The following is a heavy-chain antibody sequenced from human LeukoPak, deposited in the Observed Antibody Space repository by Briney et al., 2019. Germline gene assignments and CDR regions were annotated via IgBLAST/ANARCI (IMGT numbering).Heavy chain of an antibody. J-gene: IGHJ4*02. Sequence: GGSLRLSCAASGFTFSSSPMSWVRQAPGKGLDWVSSISADGPTYYADSVKGRFTISRDNSKNTLYLQMNSLRGEDTAVYYCAKDRGYTTGRDFDFWGQGALVTVSS. D-gene: IGHD3-10*01. CDR2: ISADGPT. CDR1: GFTFSSSP. V-gene: IGHV3-23*01. CDR3: AKDRGYTTGRDFDF.